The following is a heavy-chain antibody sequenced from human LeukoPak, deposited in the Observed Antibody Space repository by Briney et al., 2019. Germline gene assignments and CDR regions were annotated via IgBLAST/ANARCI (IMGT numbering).Heavy chain of an antibody. CDR2: IYYSGST. J-gene: IGHJ4*02. V-gene: IGHV4-59*01. CDR3: VTYYYGSSAPKRNY. CDR1: GGSISSYY. D-gene: IGHD3-22*01. Sequence: SETLSLTCTVSGGSISSYYWSWIRQPPGKGLEWIGYIYYSGSTNYNPSLKSRVTISVDTSKNQFSLKLSSVTAADTAVYYCVTYYYGSSAPKRNYWGQGILATVSS.